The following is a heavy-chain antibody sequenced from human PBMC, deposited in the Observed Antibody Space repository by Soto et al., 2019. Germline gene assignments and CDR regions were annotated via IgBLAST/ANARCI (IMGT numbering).Heavy chain of an antibody. V-gene: IGHV4-59*01. CDR1: GGSINYSY. J-gene: IGHJ6*02. CDR2: ISYTGSA. D-gene: IGHD4-17*01. Sequence: SETLSLTCTFSGGSINYSYWTWIRQPPGKGLEWIGYISYTGSANYNASLKSRLTISVDTSKNQFSLKLSSVTAADTALYYCARVNYGDYYYGMDVWGQGTTVTVS. CDR3: ARVNYGDYYYGMDV.